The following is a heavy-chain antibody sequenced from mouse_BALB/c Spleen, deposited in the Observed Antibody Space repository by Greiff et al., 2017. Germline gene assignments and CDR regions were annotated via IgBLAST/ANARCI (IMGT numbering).Heavy chain of an antibody. J-gene: IGHJ3*01. CDR3: ASTMITGGFAY. CDR2: ISMGSSTI. V-gene: IGHV5-17*02. CDR1: GYTFSSFG. Sequence: EVQLVESGGGLVQPGGSRKLSCAASGYTFSSFGMHWVRQAPEKGLEWVAYISMGSSTIYYADTVKGRFTISRDNPKNTLFLQSTSLRSEDTAMYYCASTMITGGFAYWGQGTLVTVSA. D-gene: IGHD2-4*01.